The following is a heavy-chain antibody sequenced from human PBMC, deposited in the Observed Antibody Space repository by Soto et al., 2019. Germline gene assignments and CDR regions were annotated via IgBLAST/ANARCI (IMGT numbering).Heavy chain of an antibody. CDR2: IIPIFGTA. CDR3: ARDRYDFWSGYGNYFDD. D-gene: IGHD3-3*01. V-gene: IGHV1-69*13. Sequence: ASVKVSCKASGGTFSSYAISWVRQAPGQGLEWMGGIIPIFGTANYAQKFQGRVTITADESTSTAYMELSSLRSEDTAVYYCARDRYDFWSGYGNYFDDRGQGTLVTVSS. CDR1: GGTFSSYA. J-gene: IGHJ4*02.